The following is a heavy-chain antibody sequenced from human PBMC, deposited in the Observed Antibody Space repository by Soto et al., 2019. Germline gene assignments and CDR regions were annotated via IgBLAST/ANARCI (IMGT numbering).Heavy chain of an antibody. D-gene: IGHD4-17*01. V-gene: IGHV3-73*01. J-gene: IGHJ6*03. CDR3: TRIRTVGTTVTTNYSGNYYYYYMDV. Sequence: GGSLRLSCAASGFTFSGSAMHWVRQASGKGLEWVGRIRSKANSYATAYAASVKGRFTISRDDSKNTAYLQMNSLKTEDTAVYYCTRIRTVGTTVTTNYSGNYYYYYMDVWGKGTTVTVSS. CDR2: IRSKANSYAT. CDR1: GFTFSGSA.